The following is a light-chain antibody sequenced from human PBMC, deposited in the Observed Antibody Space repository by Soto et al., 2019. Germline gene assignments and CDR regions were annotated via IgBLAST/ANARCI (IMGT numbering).Light chain of an antibody. CDR3: QQYYSTLT. V-gene: IGKV4-1*01. J-gene: IGKJ4*01. CDR1: QIVLYNSENKNY. Sequence: DIVMTQSPDSLSVSLGERATSNCKSSQIVLYNSENKNYLAWYQQKPGQPPKLLIYWASTRESGVPDRFSGSGSGTDFTLTISSLQAEDVAVYYCQQYYSTLTFGGGTKVDI. CDR2: WAS.